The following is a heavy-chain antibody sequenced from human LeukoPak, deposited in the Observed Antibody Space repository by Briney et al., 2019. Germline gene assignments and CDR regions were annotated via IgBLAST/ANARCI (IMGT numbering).Heavy chain of an antibody. Sequence: GASVKVSCKASGYTFTSYAMNWVRQAPGQGLEWMGWINTNTGNPTYAQGFTGRFVFSLDTSVSTAYLQISGLKAEDTAAYYCAREVELRWYYYDSSGQNWFDPWGQGTLVTVSS. CDR2: INTNTGNP. J-gene: IGHJ5*02. CDR1: GYTFTSYA. V-gene: IGHV7-4-1*02. D-gene: IGHD3-22*01. CDR3: AREVELRWYYYDSSGQNWFDP.